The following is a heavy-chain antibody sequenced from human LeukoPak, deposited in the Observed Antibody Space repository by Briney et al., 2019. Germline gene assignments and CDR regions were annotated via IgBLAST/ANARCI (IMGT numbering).Heavy chain of an antibody. D-gene: IGHD2-21*02. CDR3: ARDYCGGDCFPDY. V-gene: IGHV1-2*06. Sequence: ASVKVSCKASGYTFTGYYVHWVQQAPGQGLEWMGRINPNSGDTNYAQKFQGRVTMTRDTSISTAYMELSRLRSDDTAVYYCARDYCGGDCFPDYWGQGTLVTVSS. J-gene: IGHJ4*02. CDR1: GYTFTGYY. CDR2: INPNSGDT.